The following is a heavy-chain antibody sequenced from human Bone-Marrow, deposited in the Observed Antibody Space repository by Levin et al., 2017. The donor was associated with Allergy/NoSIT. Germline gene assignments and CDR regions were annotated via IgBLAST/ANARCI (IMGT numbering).Heavy chain of an antibody. CDR3: ATPWALGIVVVPAALLADYYYYMDV. Sequence: GGSLRLSCAASGFTFSSYGMHWVRQAPGKGLEWVAVISYDGSNKYYADSVKGRFTISRDNSKNTLYLQMNSLRAEDTAVYYCATPWALGIVVVPAALLADYYYYMDVWGKGTTVTVSS. CDR2: ISYDGSNK. CDR1: GFTFSSYG. J-gene: IGHJ6*03. D-gene: IGHD2-2*01. V-gene: IGHV3-30*03.